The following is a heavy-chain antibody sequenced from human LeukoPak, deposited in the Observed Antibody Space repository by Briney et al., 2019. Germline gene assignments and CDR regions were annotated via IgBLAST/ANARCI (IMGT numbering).Heavy chain of an antibody. V-gene: IGHV4-34*01. Sequence: ETLSLTCAVYGGSFSGYYWSWIRQPPGKGLEWIGEINHSGSTNYNPSLKSRVTISVDTSKNQFSLKLSSVTAADTAVYYCARVPFRPAYYYDSSGYSWFDPWGQGTLVTVSS. CDR1: GGSFSGYY. D-gene: IGHD3-22*01. CDR3: ARVPFRPAYYYDSSGYSWFDP. J-gene: IGHJ5*02. CDR2: INHSGST.